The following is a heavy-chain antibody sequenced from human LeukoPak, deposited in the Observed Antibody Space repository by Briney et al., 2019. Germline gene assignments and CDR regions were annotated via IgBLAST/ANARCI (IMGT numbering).Heavy chain of an antibody. Sequence: PSETLSLTCTVSGGSIGSHYWTWIRQTPGKGLEWIGYVYDIGSTKYNPSLKSRVTISVDTSKNQFSLRLSSVTAADTAVYYCARGSPDYYDSSGYFPYNWFDPWGQGTLVTVSS. CDR1: GGSIGSHY. J-gene: IGHJ5*02. CDR2: VYDIGST. D-gene: IGHD3-22*01. CDR3: ARGSPDYYDSSGYFPYNWFDP. V-gene: IGHV4-59*11.